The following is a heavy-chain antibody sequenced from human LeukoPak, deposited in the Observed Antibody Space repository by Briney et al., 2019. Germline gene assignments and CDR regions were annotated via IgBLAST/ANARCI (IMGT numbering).Heavy chain of an antibody. V-gene: IGHV3-30*02. Sequence: GGSLRLSCAASGFTFSSYGMHWVRQAPGKGLEWVAFIRYDGSNKYYADSVEGRFTISRDNSKNTLYLQMNSLRAEDTAVYYCAKVINVVASEYFQHWGQGTLVTVSS. CDR2: IRYDGSNK. J-gene: IGHJ1*01. D-gene: IGHD2-15*01. CDR1: GFTFSSYG. CDR3: AKVINVVASEYFQH.